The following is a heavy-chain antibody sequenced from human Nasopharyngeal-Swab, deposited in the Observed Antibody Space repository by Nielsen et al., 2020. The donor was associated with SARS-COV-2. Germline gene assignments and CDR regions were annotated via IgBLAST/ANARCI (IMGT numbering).Heavy chain of an antibody. CDR2: IHTSGST. V-gene: IGHV4-61*02. Sequence: LRLSCTVSGGSISSGNYYWSWIRQPAGKGLEWIGRIHTSGSTNYNPSLKSRVTISVDTSKNQFSLKLSSVTAADTAVYYCARGNYYDSSGYSYYFDYWGQGTLVTVSS. CDR3: ARGNYYDSSGYSYYFDY. CDR1: GGSISSGNYY. D-gene: IGHD3-22*01. J-gene: IGHJ4*02.